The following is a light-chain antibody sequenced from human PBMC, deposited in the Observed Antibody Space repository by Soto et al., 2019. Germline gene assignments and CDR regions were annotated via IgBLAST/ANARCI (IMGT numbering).Light chain of an antibody. CDR1: ENVRTFD. V-gene: IGKV3-20*01. CDR3: RQHVRCPIT. Sequence: LSSXAVATLXGRASENVRTFDDWDEQKPGEADRRLVYGAARMAAGSRDTFSSSRSGTDFTLTTSRRVPADFAVYYCRQHVRCPITFGQGTRMEIK. CDR2: GAA. J-gene: IGKJ5*01.